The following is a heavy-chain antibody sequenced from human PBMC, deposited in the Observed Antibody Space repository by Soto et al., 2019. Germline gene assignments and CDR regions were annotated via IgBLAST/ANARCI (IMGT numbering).Heavy chain of an antibody. D-gene: IGHD6-19*01. CDR3: ARGGSSGWYARDI. J-gene: IGHJ3*02. Sequence: EVQLVESGGGLVQPGGSLRLSCAASGFAVSSNDMTWVRQAPGKGLEWVSVIYSGGSTNYADSMKGRFTISRDNSKNTLYLQMNSLRAEDTAVYYCARGGSSGWYARDIWGQGTMVTVSS. V-gene: IGHV3-66*01. CDR1: GFAVSSND. CDR2: IYSGGST.